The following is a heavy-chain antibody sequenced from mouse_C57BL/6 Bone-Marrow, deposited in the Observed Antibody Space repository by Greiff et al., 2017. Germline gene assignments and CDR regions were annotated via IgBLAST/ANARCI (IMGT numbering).Heavy chain of an antibody. CDR3: ASSDGYFDV. V-gene: IGHV1-69*01. Sequence: VQLQQPGAELVMPGASVKLSCKASGYTFTSYWMHWVKQRPGQGLEWIGEIDPSDSYTNYNQKFKGKSTLTVDKSSSTAYMQLSSLTSEDSAVYYCASSDGYFDVWGTGTTVTVSS. CDR2: IDPSDSYT. J-gene: IGHJ1*03. CDR1: GYTFTSYW.